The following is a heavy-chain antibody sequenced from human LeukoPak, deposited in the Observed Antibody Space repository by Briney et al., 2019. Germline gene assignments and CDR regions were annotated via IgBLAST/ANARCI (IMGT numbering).Heavy chain of an antibody. CDR2: ISGSGGST. V-gene: IGHV3-23*01. CDR1: GFTFSNYA. Sequence: GGSLRLSCVVSGFTFSNYAISWVRQAPGKGLEWVSAISGSGGSTYYADSVKGRFTISRDNSKNTLYLQMNSLRAEDTAVYYCARDPSTRYYYYGMDVWGQGTTVTVSS. CDR3: ARDPSTRYYYYGMDV. J-gene: IGHJ6*02. D-gene: IGHD2/OR15-2a*01.